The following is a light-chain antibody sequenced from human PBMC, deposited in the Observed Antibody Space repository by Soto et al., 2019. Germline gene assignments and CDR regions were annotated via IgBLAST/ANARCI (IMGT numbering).Light chain of an antibody. CDR3: QKYDIAPRT. V-gene: IGKV1-27*01. J-gene: IGKJ4*01. CDR2: AAS. CDR1: QDINNY. Sequence: DIQMTQSPSSLSESVGDRVTITCRASQDINNYLAWYQQRPGKVPKLLIYAASTLQSGVPSRFSGSGSGTDVTLTISSLQPEDVATYYCQKYDIAPRTFGGGTRVEIK.